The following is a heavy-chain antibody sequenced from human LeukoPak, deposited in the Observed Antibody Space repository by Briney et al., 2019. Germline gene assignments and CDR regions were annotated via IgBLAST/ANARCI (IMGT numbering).Heavy chain of an antibody. J-gene: IGHJ4*02. CDR1: GGAISSYY. CDR3: SRVGNGHFDY. CDR2: VYYSGNT. Sequence: SETLSLTCIVSGGAISSYYWSWIRQPPGKRMGWVGYVYYSGNTNYNPSLKRRVTISIETSKKEFSLKLRSVNAAATAGYYCSRVGNGHFDYWGQGTLVTVSS. D-gene: IGHD2-8*01. V-gene: IGHV4-59*01.